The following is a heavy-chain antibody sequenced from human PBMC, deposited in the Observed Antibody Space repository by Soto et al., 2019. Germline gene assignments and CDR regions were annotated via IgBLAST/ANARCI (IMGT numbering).Heavy chain of an antibody. D-gene: IGHD6-13*01. J-gene: IGHJ6*02. CDR3: ATEIAAAGEDYYYYGMDV. CDR2: SIPIFGTA. CDR1: GGTFSSYA. V-gene: IGHV1-69*01. Sequence: QVQLVQSGAEVKKPGSSVKVSCKASGGTFSSYAISWVRQAPGQGLEWMGGSIPIFGTANYAQKFQGRVTITADESTSTAYMELSSLRSEDTAVYYCATEIAAAGEDYYYYGMDVWGQGTTVTVSS.